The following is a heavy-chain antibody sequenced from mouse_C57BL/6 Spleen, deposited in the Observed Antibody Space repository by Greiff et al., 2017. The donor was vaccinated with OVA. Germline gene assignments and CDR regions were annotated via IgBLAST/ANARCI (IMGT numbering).Heavy chain of an antibody. V-gene: IGHV5-17*01. Sequence: EVMLVESGGGLVKPGGSLKLSCAASGFTFSDYGMHWVRQAPEKGLEWVAYISSGSSTIYYADTVKGRFTISRDNAKNTLFLQMTSLRSEDTAMYYCARSGIYWYFDVWGTGTTVTVSS. CDR3: ARSGIYWYFDV. CDR1: GFTFSDYG. J-gene: IGHJ1*03. CDR2: ISSGSSTI.